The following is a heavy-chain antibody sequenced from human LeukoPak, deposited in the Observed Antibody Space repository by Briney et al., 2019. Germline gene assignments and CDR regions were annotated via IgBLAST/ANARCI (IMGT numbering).Heavy chain of an antibody. CDR1: GGSISSYY. CDR2: IYYSGST. V-gene: IGHV4-59*08. Sequence: SETLSLTCTVSGGSISSYYWSWIRRPPGKGLEWIGYIYYSGSTNYNPSLKSRVTISVDTSKNQFSLKLGSVTAADTAVYYCARHRLLTDNWFDPWGQGTLVTVSS. J-gene: IGHJ5*02. D-gene: IGHD2-15*01. CDR3: ARHRLLTDNWFDP.